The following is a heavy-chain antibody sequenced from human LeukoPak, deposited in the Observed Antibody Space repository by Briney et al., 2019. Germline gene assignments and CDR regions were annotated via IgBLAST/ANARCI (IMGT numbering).Heavy chain of an antibody. V-gene: IGHV3-48*04. CDR3: AELGITMIGGV. J-gene: IGHJ6*04. D-gene: IGHD3-10*02. CDR1: GFVFTSYS. Sequence: GGSLRLSCAASGFVFTSYSMNWVRQAPGKGLEWISYISSSGSTIYYADSVKGRFTISRDNAKNSLYLQMNSLRAEDTAVYYCAELGITMIGGVWGKGTTVTISS. CDR2: ISSSGSTI.